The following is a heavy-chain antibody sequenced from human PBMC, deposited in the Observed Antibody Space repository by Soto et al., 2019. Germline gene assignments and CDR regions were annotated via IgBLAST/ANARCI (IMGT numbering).Heavy chain of an antibody. Sequence: EVQLVESGGGLVKPGGSLRLSCAASGFTFSSYSMNWVRQAPGKGLEWVSSISSSSSYIYYADSVKGRFTISRDNAKNSLYLQMNSLRAEDTAVYYCARRGHGYNLNPMSDYYYYYMDVWGKGTTVTVSS. CDR1: GFTFSSYS. CDR2: ISSSSSYI. D-gene: IGHD1-20*01. J-gene: IGHJ6*03. CDR3: ARRGHGYNLNPMSDYYYYYMDV. V-gene: IGHV3-21*01.